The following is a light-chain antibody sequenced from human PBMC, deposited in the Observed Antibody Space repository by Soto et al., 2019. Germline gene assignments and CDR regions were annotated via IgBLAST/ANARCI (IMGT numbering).Light chain of an antibody. CDR2: AAS. CDR1: QGISSY. CDR3: QQLDSYLT. J-gene: IGKJ4*01. Sequence: QLTQSPSSLSASVGDRVTITCRASQGISSYLAWYQQKPGKAPELLIYAASTLQTGVPSRFSGSGSGTDFTLTTSSLQPEDFATYYCQQLDSYLTFGGGTKVDIK. V-gene: IGKV1-9*01.